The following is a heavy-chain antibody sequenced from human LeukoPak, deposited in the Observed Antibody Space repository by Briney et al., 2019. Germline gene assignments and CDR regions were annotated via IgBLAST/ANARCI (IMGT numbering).Heavy chain of an antibody. Sequence: SETLSLTCTVSGASITTYYWTWIRQPPGKGLEWIGYIYHSGSTNYNPSLKSRVTISLDTSRNQFSPRLSSVTAADTAVYFCAREYSTSSEGDYFDYWGQGSLVTVSS. CDR3: AREYSTSSEGDYFDY. J-gene: IGHJ4*02. D-gene: IGHD6-6*01. CDR2: IYHSGST. CDR1: GASITTYY. V-gene: IGHV4-59*01.